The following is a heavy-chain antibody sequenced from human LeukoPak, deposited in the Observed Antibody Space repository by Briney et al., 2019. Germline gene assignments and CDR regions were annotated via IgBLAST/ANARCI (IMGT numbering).Heavy chain of an antibody. D-gene: IGHD3-22*01. Sequence: SETLSLTCTVSGGSISSYYWSWIRQPPGKGLEWIGYIYTSGSTNYNPSLKSRVTISVDTSKNQFSLKLSSVTAADTAVYYCARQGITMITDYWGQGTLVTVSS. J-gene: IGHJ4*02. CDR3: ARQGITMITDY. V-gene: IGHV4-4*09. CDR1: GGSISSYY. CDR2: IYTSGST.